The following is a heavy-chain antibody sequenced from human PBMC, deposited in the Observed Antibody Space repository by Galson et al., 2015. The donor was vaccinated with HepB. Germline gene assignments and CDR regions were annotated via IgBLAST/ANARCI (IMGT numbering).Heavy chain of an antibody. V-gene: IGHV1-69*04. CDR2: IIPILGIA. D-gene: IGHD6-19*01. CDR3: ARIPNIAVAYAFDI. Sequence: SVKVSCKASGGTFSSYAISWVRQAPGQGLEWMGRIIPILGIANYAQKFQGRVTTTADKSTSTAYMELSSLRSEDTAVYYCARIPNIAVAYAFDIWGQGTMVTVSS. J-gene: IGHJ3*02. CDR1: GGTFSSYA.